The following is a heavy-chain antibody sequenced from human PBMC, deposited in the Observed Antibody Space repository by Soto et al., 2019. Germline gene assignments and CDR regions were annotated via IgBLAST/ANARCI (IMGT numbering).Heavy chain of an antibody. J-gene: IGHJ4*02. V-gene: IGHV3-53*01. D-gene: IGHD7-27*01. CDR3: AREANWGSLLQGFDY. Sequence: EVQLVESGGGLIQPGGSLRLSCAVSGFTVSSNYMSWVRQAPGKGLEWVSIIYSGGTTYYADSVKGGFTISRDNSKNTLYLQMNSLRAEDTAVYYCAREANWGSLLQGFDYWGQGTLVTVSS. CDR1: GFTVSSNY. CDR2: IYSGGTT.